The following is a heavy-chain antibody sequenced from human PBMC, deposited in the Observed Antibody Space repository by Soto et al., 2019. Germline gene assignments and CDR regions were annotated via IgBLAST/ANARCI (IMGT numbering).Heavy chain of an antibody. J-gene: IGHJ5*02. Sequence: SETLSLTCTVSGGSISSGDYYWSWIRQPPGKGLEWIGYIYYSGSTYYNPSLKSRVTISVDTSKNQFSLKLSSVTAADTAVYYCARVWDYYDSSPTPWFDPWGQGTLVTVSS. CDR2: IYYSGST. CDR1: GGSISSGDYY. CDR3: ARVWDYYDSSPTPWFDP. D-gene: IGHD3-22*01. V-gene: IGHV4-30-4*01.